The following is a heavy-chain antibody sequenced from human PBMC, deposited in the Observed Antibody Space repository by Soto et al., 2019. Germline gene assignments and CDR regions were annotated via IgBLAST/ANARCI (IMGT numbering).Heavy chain of an antibody. J-gene: IGHJ4*02. CDR2: IYYSGST. Sequence: ETLSLTCTVSGGSISSYYWSWIRQPPGKGLEWIGYIYYSGSTNYDPSLKSRVTISVDTSKNQLSLKLSSVTAADTAVYYCARRYGYYFDYWGQGTLVTVSS. V-gene: IGHV4-59*08. CDR1: GGSISSYY. CDR3: ARRYGYYFDY. D-gene: IGHD4-17*01.